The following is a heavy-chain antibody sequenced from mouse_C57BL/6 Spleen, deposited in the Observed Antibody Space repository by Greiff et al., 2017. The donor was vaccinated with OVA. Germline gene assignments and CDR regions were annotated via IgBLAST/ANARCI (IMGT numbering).Heavy chain of an antibody. Sequence: QVQLKQSGPSLVAPSQSLSITCTVSGFSLTSYGVHWVRQPPGKGLEWLVVIWSDGSTTYNSALKSRLSISKDNSKSQVFLKMNSLQTDDTAMYYCARHGDSSGYVDYAMDYWGQGTSVTVSS. CDR2: IWSDGST. J-gene: IGHJ4*01. CDR3: ARHGDSSGYVDYAMDY. D-gene: IGHD3-2*02. CDR1: GFSLTSYG. V-gene: IGHV2-6-1*01.